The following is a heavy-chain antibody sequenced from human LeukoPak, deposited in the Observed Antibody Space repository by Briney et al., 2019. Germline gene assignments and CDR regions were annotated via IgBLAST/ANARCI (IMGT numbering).Heavy chain of an antibody. Sequence: GGSLRLSCSVSGITLSNYGMSWVRQAPGKGLEWVAGISGSGGGTTYADSVKGRFTISRENPKNTLYLQMNSLRAEDTAVYFCAKRGVVIRVILVGFHKEAYYFDSWGQGALVTVSS. CDR1: GITLSNYG. D-gene: IGHD3-22*01. J-gene: IGHJ4*02. CDR3: AKRGVVIRVILVGFHKEAYYFDS. CDR2: ISGSGGGT. V-gene: IGHV3-23*01.